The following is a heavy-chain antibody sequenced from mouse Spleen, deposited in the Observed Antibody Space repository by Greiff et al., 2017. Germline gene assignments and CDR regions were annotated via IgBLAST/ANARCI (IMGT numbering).Heavy chain of an antibody. D-gene: IGHD2-3*01. V-gene: IGHV5-9*04. CDR1: GFTFSSYT. Sequence: EVKLVESGGGLVKPGGSLKLSCAASGFTFSSYTMSWVRQTPAKRLEWVATISSGGGNTYYPDSVKGRFTISRDNARNTLYLQMSSLRSEDTAMYYCARQGSYDGYYSWYFDVWGAGTTVTVSS. CDR2: ISSGGGNT. CDR3: ARQGSYDGYYSWYFDV. J-gene: IGHJ1*01.